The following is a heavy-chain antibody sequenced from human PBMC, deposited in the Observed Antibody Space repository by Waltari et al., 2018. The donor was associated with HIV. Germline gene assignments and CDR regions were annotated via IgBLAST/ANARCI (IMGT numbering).Heavy chain of an antibody. CDR1: FTFSSYA. CDR2: ISGSGGST. V-gene: IGHV3-23*01. Sequence: FTFSSYAMSWVRQAPGKGLEWVSAISGSGGSTYYADSVKGRFTISRDNSKNTLYLQMNSLRAEDTAVYYCAKDTLGPGPDNWFDPWGQGTLVTVSS. D-gene: IGHD3-16*01. CDR3: AKDTLGPGPDNWFDP. J-gene: IGHJ5*02.